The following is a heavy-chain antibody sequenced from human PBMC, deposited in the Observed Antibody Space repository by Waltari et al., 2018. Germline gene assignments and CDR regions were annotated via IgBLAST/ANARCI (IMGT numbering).Heavy chain of an antibody. J-gene: IGHJ4*02. V-gene: IGHV3-7*01. Sequence: EVQLVESGGGLVQPGGSLRLSCAASGFTFSSYGMSWVRQAPGKGLEWVANIKQDGSEKYYVDSVKGRFTISRDNAKNSLYLQMNSLRAEDTAVYYCAREKTVTNFNYWGQGTLVTVSS. CDR2: IKQDGSEK. D-gene: IGHD4-17*01. CDR3: AREKTVTNFNY. CDR1: GFTFSSYG.